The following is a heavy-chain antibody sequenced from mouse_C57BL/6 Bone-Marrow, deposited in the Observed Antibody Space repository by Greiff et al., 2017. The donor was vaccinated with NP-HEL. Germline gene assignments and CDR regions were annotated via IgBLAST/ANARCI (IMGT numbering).Heavy chain of an antibody. Sequence: VQLVESGPGLVQPSQSLSITCTVSGFSLTSYGVHWVRQSPGKGLEWLGVIWSGGSTDYNAAFISRLSISKDNSKSQVFFKMNSLQADDTAIYYCARRGYYSRSGFAYWGQGTLVTVSA. V-gene: IGHV2-2*01. CDR2: IWSGGST. CDR1: GFSLTSYG. CDR3: ARRGYYSRSGFAY. D-gene: IGHD2-5*01. J-gene: IGHJ3*01.